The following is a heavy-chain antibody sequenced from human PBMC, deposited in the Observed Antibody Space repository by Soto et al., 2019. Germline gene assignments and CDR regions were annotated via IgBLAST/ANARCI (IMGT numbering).Heavy chain of an antibody. CDR1: GFVFGEYA. CDR3: ARDREEGSAGVSGY. V-gene: IGHV3-30-3*01. D-gene: IGHD6-25*01. J-gene: IGHJ4*02. CDR2: ISFDGNTK. Sequence: QVQLVESGGGMVQPGRSLRLSCVASGFVFGEYAVHWVRQAPGKGLEWVAVISFDGNTKYYPTSVKGRFTISRDNSKNTIFLQMTSLSPEDTAKYYCARDREEGSAGVSGYWGQGTVVTVSS.